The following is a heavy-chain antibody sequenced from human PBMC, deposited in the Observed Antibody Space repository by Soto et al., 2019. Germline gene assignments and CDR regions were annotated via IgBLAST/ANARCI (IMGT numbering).Heavy chain of an antibody. V-gene: IGHV4-59*01. Sequence: PSLTCTVSGDSMSTYYWSWIRQPPGKGLEWIAYIYHSGSTTYVNHAGGTNYNPSLKSRVTISLDTSRNQFSLNLTSMTAADTAVYYCARGSTRFDTWGQGTLVTVSS. D-gene: IGHD2-2*01. CDR1: GDSMSTYY. CDR2: IYHSGSTTYVNHAGGT. J-gene: IGHJ5*02. CDR3: ARGSTRFDT.